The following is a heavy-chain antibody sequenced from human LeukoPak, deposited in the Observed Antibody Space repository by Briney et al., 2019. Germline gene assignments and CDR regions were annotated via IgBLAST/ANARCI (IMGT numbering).Heavy chain of an antibody. CDR2: IDWDDDK. V-gene: IGHV2-70*04. J-gene: IGHJ4*02. CDR3: ARYGSGLYLDY. Sequence: SGPALVRPTQTLTLTCTFSGFSLSTSGMRVSWIRQPPGKALEWLARIDWDDDKFYSTSLKTRLTISKDTSKNLVVLTMTSMDPVDTATYYCARYGSGLYLDYWGQGTLVTVSS. D-gene: IGHD3-10*01. CDR1: GFSLSTSGMR.